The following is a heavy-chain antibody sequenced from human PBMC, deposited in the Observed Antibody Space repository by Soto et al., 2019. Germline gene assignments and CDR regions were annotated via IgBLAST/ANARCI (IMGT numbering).Heavy chain of an antibody. Sequence: PSETVSLTCTVSGVSINSGGYYWGWIRQHPGKGLEWIGNIYHSGRTYYNPSLKSRVIMSVDTSKNHFSLNLNSVTAADTAMYFCAILIGGDSAYYFHYPGQATLVSVS. CDR1: GVSINSGGYY. V-gene: IGHV4-31*03. CDR2: IYHSGRT. CDR3: AILIGGDSAYYFHY. J-gene: IGHJ4*02. D-gene: IGHD4-17*01.